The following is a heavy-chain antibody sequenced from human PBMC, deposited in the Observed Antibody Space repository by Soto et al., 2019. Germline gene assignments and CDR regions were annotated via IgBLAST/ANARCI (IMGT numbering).Heavy chain of an antibody. J-gene: IGHJ4*02. V-gene: IGHV3-53*01. Sequence: EVQLVESGGGLIQPGGSLKLSCAASGITVTTEYMSWVRQAPGKGLEWVSIFFAGGDTYYADSVKGRFTISRDNPKNTLYLQMSSLRAEDTAVYFCARGDFDCWGQGTLVTVSS. CDR3: ARGDFDC. CDR2: FFAGGDT. CDR1: GITVTTEY.